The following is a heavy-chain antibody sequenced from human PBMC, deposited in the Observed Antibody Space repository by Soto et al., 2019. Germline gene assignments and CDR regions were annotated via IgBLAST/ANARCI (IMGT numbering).Heavy chain of an antibody. CDR1: GYTFTSYG. V-gene: IGHV1-18*01. J-gene: IGHJ4*02. D-gene: IGHD3-3*01. CDR2: ISAYNGNT. Sequence: ASVKVSCKASGYTFTSYGISWVRQAPGQGLEWMGWISAYNGNTNYAQKLQGRVTMTTDTSTSTAYMELRSLRSDVTAVYYCAREGLDSITIFGVVINEFDYWGQATLVTVSS. CDR3: AREGLDSITIFGVVINEFDY.